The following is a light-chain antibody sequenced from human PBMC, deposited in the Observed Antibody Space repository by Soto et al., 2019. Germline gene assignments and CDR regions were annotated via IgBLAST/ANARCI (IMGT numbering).Light chain of an antibody. CDR2: AAS. CDR3: QQRYSTPLT. CDR1: QSISSY. V-gene: IGKV1-39*01. J-gene: IGKJ4*01. Sequence: IEMTQSPSSMSASVGDRITITCRSSQSISSYLNCYQKKPGKDPKLLIYAASSLQSGGPSRFSGSGSGTDFNLTISSLQTEDFATYDCQQRYSTPLTFGGGTKVDIK.